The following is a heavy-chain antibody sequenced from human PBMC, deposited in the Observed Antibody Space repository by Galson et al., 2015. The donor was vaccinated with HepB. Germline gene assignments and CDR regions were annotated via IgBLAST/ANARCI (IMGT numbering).Heavy chain of an antibody. D-gene: IGHD3-3*01. CDR1: GYIFARHA. J-gene: IGHJ6*02. CDR3: ARDGGSGRFLDV. CDR2: ISTNTGKS. V-gene: IGHV7-4-1*02. Sequence: SVKVSCKASGYIFARHAMNWVRQAPGQGLEWMGWISTNTGKSAYAQVFSGRFVFSLDTSVNTAYLQISRLEAEDTAVYYCARDGGSGRFLDVWGQGTTVTVSS.